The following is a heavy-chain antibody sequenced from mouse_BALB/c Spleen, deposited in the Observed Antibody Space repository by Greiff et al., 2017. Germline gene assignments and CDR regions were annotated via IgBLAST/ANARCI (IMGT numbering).Heavy chain of an antibody. Sequence: VQLQQSGAELVRPGSSVKISCKASGYAFSSYWMNWVKQRPGQGLEWIGQIYPGDGDTNYNGKFKGKATLTAYKSSSTAYMQLSSLTSEDSAVYFCAIYYGAPFAYWGQGTLVTVSA. CDR1: GYAFSSYW. D-gene: IGHD2-13*01. CDR3: AIYYGAPFAY. J-gene: IGHJ3*01. V-gene: IGHV1-80*01. CDR2: IYPGDGDT.